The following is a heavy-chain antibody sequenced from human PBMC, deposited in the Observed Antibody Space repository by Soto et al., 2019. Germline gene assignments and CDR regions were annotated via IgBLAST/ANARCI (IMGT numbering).Heavy chain of an antibody. CDR1: GGTFGSYA. CDR3: AKIRWTISLQEEDAI. V-gene: IGHV1-69*06. CDR2: VIPIFGTP. J-gene: IGHJ4*02. D-gene: IGHD2-15*01. Sequence: QVQLVQSGAEVKKPGSSVKVSCKSSGGTFGSYAISWVRQAPGQGLEWMGGVIPIFGTPHYAQKFHGRGTMTADIPTSTAYLELSSLKSADTAVYYCAKIRWTISLQEEDAIWGQGTLVTVSS.